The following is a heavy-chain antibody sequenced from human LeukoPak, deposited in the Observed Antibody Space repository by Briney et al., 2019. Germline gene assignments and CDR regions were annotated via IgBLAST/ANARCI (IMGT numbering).Heavy chain of an antibody. CDR2: ISSSGSTI. J-gene: IGHJ6*04. Sequence: GSLRLSCAASGFTFSSYEMNWVRQAPGKGLEWVSYISSSGSTIYYADSVKGRFTISRDNAKNSLYLQMNSLRAEDTAVYYCAELAITMIGGVWGKGTTVTISS. V-gene: IGHV3-48*03. CDR1: GFTFSSYE. CDR3: AELAITMIGGV. D-gene: IGHD3-10*02.